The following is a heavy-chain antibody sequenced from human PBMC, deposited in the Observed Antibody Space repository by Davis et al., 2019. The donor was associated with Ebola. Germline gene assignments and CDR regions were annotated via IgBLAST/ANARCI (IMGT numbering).Heavy chain of an antibody. CDR2: IKTAGDT. CDR1: GFTFSTYD. Sequence: GESLKISCAASGFTFSTYDMHWVSHAPGKGLEWVSGIKTAGDTYYPGSVKGRFTISGENAKNSLYLQMNSLRAGDTAVYYCARGVVVRGVSYYAMDVWGKGTTVTVSS. J-gene: IGHJ6*04. CDR3: ARGVVVRGVSYYAMDV. D-gene: IGHD3-10*01. V-gene: IGHV3-13*01.